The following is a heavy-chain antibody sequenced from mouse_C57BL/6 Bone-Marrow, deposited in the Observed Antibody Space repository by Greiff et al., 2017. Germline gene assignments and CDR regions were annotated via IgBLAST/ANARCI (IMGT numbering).Heavy chain of an antibody. CDR1: GFSLTSYG. Sequence: QVQLQQSGPGLVQPSQSLSITCTVSGFSLTSYGVHWVRQSPGKGLEWLGVIWRGGSTDYNAAFMSRLSITKDNSKSQVFFKMNSLQADDTAIYYCAKNGNYYGSSYVHYDGGGGFAYWGQGTLVTVSA. D-gene: IGHD1-1*01. J-gene: IGHJ3*01. V-gene: IGHV2-5*01. CDR3: AKNGNYYGSSYVHYDGGGGFAY. CDR2: IWRGGST.